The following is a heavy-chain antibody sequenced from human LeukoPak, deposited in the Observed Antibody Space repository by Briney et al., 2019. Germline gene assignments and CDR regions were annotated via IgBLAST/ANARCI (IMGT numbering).Heavy chain of an antibody. CDR2: ISGSGGST. CDR1: GFTFSSYA. D-gene: IGHD2-15*01. J-gene: IGHJ4*02. CDR3: AKDRSPMRYCSGGSCLQVDY. Sequence: PGGSLRLSCAASGFTFSSYAMSWVRQAPGKGLEWVSAISGSGGSTYYADSVKGRFTISRDNSKNTLYLQMNSLRAEDTAVYYCAKDRSPMRYCSGGSCLQVDYWGQGTLVTVS. V-gene: IGHV3-23*01.